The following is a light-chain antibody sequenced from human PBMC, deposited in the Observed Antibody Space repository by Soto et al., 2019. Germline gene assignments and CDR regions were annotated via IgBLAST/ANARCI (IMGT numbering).Light chain of an antibody. CDR1: QSISIW. Sequence: DIQMTQPPSTLSASVGDRVTITCRASQSISIWWAWYQQKQGRAPKLLIYDSSSLERGVPSRFSGSGSGTEFRITINTMQHDDFATYYCQQYDSFSVTFGQGTRLEIK. CDR2: DSS. V-gene: IGKV1-5*01. J-gene: IGKJ5*01. CDR3: QQYDSFSVT.